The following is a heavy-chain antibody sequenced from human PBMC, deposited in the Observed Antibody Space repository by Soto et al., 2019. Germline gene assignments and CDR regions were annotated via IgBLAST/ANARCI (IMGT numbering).Heavy chain of an antibody. Sequence: QVQLVESGGGVVQPGRSLRLSCAASGFTFRNYHMHWVRQAPGKGLEWVASISYDENNKYYTDAVKGRFTISRDNSKNPLYLQMNSLRDEDTAVYSCARAMDDVRASKDNWCDPCVQGTMVTVSS. CDR2: ISYDENNK. V-gene: IGHV3-30*14. CDR3: ARAMDDVRASKDNWCDP. CDR1: GFTFRNYH. J-gene: IGHJ5*02. D-gene: IGHD3-10*02.